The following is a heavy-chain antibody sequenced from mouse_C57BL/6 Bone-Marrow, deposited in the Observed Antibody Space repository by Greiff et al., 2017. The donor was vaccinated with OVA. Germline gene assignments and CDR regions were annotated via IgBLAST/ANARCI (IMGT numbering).Heavy chain of an antibody. V-gene: IGHV14-4*01. D-gene: IGHD2-2*01. CDR1: GFNIKDDY. CDR3: TTYGCFDY. Sequence: EVQLHQSGAELVRPGASVKLSCTASGFNIKDDYMHWVKQRPDQGLEWIGWIDPENGDTEYASKFQGQATITADTSTNTAYLQLSSLTSEDTTVYYCTTYGCFDYWGQGTTVTVSS. J-gene: IGHJ2*01. CDR2: IDPENGDT.